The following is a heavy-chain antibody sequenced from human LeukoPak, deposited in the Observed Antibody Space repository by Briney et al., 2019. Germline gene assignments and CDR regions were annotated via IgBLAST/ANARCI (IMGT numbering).Heavy chain of an antibody. D-gene: IGHD3-3*01. V-gene: IGHV3-20*03. J-gene: IGHJ5*02. Sequence: NWIRQPPGKGLEWVSGINWNGGSTGYADSVKGRFTISRDNAKNSLYLQMNSLRAEDTALYYCARDGDDFWSGYYANWFDPWGQGTLVTVSS. CDR3: ARDGDDFWSGYYANWFDP. CDR2: INWNGGST.